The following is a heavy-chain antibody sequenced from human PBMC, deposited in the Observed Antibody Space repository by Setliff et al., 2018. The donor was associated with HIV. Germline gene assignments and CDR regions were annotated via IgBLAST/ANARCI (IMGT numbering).Heavy chain of an antibody. J-gene: IGHJ3*02. V-gene: IGHV1-58*01. CDR1: GFTFTNSA. CDR3: AADPQTGTTSYDAFDI. Sequence: GPSVKVSCKASGFTFTNSAVQWVRQARGQRLEWIGWIVVGSGNTNYAQKFQERVTITRDMSTSRAYMELSGLRTEDTAVYYCAADPQTGTTSYDAFDIWGQGTVVTVS. D-gene: IGHD1-7*01. CDR2: IVVGSGNT.